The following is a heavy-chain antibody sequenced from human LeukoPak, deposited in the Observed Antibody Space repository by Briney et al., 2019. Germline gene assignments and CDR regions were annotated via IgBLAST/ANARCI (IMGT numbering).Heavy chain of an antibody. CDR1: GGSISSYY. CDR3: AREASLDYFDY. Sequence: PSETLSLTCTVSGGSISSYYWSWIRQPPGKGLEWIGYIYYTGTTNYSPSLKSRVSISVDLSKDQFSLIMRSVTAADTAVYYCAREASLDYFDYWGQGALVTVSA. J-gene: IGHJ4*02. CDR2: IYYTGTT. V-gene: IGHV4-59*01. D-gene: IGHD2-21*01.